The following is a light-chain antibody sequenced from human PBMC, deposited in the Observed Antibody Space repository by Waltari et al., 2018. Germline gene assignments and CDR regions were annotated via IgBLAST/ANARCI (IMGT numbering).Light chain of an antibody. CDR3: MQALQTPRT. V-gene: IGKV2-28*01. Sequence: IVVTQSPLSLPVTPGEPASISCRSSQSLLHSNGYNYLDWYLQKPGQSPQLLIYLVSTRVSGVPDRFSGSGSGTDFTLKINRVEAEDVGVYYCMQALQTPRTFGQGTKLEIK. CDR2: LVS. J-gene: IGKJ2*01. CDR1: QSLLHSNGYNY.